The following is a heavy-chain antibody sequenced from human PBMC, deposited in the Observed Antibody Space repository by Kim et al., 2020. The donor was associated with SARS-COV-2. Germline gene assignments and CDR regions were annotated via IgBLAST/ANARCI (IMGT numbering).Heavy chain of an antibody. Sequence: YIYYADSVKGRFTISRDNAKNSLYLQMNSLRAEDTAVYYCARVVGSSGDYWGQGTLVTVSS. D-gene: IGHD6-6*01. V-gene: IGHV3-21*01. CDR3: ARVVGSSGDY. CDR2: YI. J-gene: IGHJ4*02.